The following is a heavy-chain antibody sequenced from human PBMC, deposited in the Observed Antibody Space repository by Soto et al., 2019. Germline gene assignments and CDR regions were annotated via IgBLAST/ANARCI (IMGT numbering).Heavy chain of an antibody. J-gene: IGHJ4*02. V-gene: IGHV3-15*07. Sequence: GGSLRLSCAASGFTFSNARMNWVRQAPGKGLEWVGRIKSKTDGGTTDYAAPVKGRFTISRDDSKNTLYLQMNSLKTEDTAVYYCTTDAYSSSWYVFDYWGQGTLVTVSS. CDR1: GFTFSNAR. D-gene: IGHD6-13*01. CDR3: TTDAYSSSWYVFDY. CDR2: IKSKTDGGTT.